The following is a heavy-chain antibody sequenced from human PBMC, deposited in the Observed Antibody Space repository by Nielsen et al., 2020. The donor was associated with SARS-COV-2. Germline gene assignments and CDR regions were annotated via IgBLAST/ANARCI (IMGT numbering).Heavy chain of an antibody. J-gene: IGHJ4*02. Sequence: SETLSLTCAVSGGSISSSNWWTWVRQPPGKGLEWIGEIYHSGSTNYNPSLKSRVTISVDKSNNQFSLKLRSVTAADTAVYYCARVRPKYCSGGSCYRGYFDYWGQGTLVTVSS. CDR1: GGSISSSNW. CDR3: ARVRPKYCSGGSCYRGYFDY. D-gene: IGHD2-15*01. CDR2: IYHSGST. V-gene: IGHV4-4*02.